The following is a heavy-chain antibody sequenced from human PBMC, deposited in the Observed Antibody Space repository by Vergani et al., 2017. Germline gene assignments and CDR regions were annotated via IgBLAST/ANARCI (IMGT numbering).Heavy chain of an antibody. CDR2: IYYSGST. Sequence: QVQLQESGPGLVKPSETLSLTCTVSGGSISSYYWSWIRQPPGKGLEWIGNIYYSGSTNYNPSLKSRVTISVDTSKNQFSLKLSSVTASDTAVYYSARHAYCGGDCYSGAFDIWGQGTMVTVSS. V-gene: IGHV4-59*08. J-gene: IGHJ3*02. CDR1: GGSISSYY. CDR3: ARHAYCGGDCYSGAFDI. D-gene: IGHD2-21*01.